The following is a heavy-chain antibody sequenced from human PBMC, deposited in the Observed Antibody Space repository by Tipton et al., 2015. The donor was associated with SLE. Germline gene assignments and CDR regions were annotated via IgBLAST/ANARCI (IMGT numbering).Heavy chain of an antibody. CDR2: IYHRGST. CDR3: VSRSADFYDTNTYWNYFDP. J-gene: IGHJ5*02. V-gene: IGHV4-34*01. CDR1: GVSFSGHY. Sequence: LRLSCAVYGVSFSGHYWNWIRQAPGKGLEWIGEIYHRGSTNFNPSLASRAAISLDTSKNEFSLILTSVTAADTAVYYCVSRSADFYDTNTYWNYFDPWGQGNLVTVSS. D-gene: IGHD1-7*01.